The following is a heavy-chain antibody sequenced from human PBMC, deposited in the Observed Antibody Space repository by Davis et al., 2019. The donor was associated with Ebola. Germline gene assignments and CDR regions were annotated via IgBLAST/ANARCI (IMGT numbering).Heavy chain of an antibody. D-gene: IGHD3-22*01. CDR1: GFTLSSYW. V-gene: IGHV3-74*01. CDR3: ARDRPNYYDSPDQRFDY. Sequence: GESLKISCAASGFTLSSYWMSWVRQAPGKGLVWVSRINSDGSSTSYADSVKGRFTISRDNAKNTLYLQMNSLRAEDTAVYYCARDRPNYYDSPDQRFDYWGQGTLVTVSS. J-gene: IGHJ4*02. CDR2: INSDGSST.